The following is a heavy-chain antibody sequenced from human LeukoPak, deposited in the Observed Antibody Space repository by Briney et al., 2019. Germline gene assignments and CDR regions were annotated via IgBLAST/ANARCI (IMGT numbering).Heavy chain of an antibody. D-gene: IGHD4-17*01. CDR1: GFTFSSYS. CDR3: ARSSRLTVTTWIGRQDFDY. V-gene: IGHV3-21*04. Sequence: GGSLRLSCAASGFTFSSYSMNWVRQAPGKGLEWVSSISSSSSYIYYADSVKGRFTISRDNAKNSLYLQMNSLRAEDTAVYYCARSSRLTVTTWIGRQDFDYWGQGTLVTVSS. J-gene: IGHJ4*02. CDR2: ISSSSSYI.